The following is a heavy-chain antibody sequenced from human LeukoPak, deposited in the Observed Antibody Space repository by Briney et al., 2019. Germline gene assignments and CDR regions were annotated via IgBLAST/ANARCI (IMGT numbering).Heavy chain of an antibody. D-gene: IGHD2-15*01. V-gene: IGHV1-24*01. CDR2: FDPEDGET. Sequence: ASVKVSCKVSGYTLTELSMHWVRQAPGKGLEWMGGFDPEDGETIYAQKFQGRVTMTEDTPTDTAYMELSSLRSEDTAVYYCATDPTNYCSGGSCYSWGQGTLVTVSS. CDR3: ATDPTNYCSGGSCYS. J-gene: IGHJ4*02. CDR1: GYTLTELS.